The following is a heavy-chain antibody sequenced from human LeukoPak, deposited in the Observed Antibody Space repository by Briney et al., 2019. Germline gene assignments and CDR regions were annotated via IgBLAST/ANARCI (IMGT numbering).Heavy chain of an antibody. V-gene: IGHV5-10-1*01. CDR3: ARARGDHYSFDN. CDR1: GYSFTSYW. D-gene: IGHD3-10*01. J-gene: IGHJ4*02. CDR2: IDPSDSYT. Sequence: GESLKISCKGYGYSFTSYWIIWVRQMPGKGLEWMGRIDPSDSYTNYSPSLQGHVTISADKSISAAYLQWSNLKASDTAMYYCARARGDHYSFDNWGPGNLVTVSS.